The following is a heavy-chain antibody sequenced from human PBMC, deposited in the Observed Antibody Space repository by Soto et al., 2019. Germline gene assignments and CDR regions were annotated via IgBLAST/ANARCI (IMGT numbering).Heavy chain of an antibody. CDR3: ARDPKTSGGQHWAFNYFDS. J-gene: IGHJ4*02. Sequence: GGSLRLSCAASGFSFSISPMYWVRQAPGKGPEWVALISYDGTNKFYADSVKGRFTISRDNSKSTLYLQVDSLRPEDAAVYYCARDPKTSGGQHWAFNYFDSWGQGTLVTVSS. CDR1: GFSFSISP. CDR2: ISYDGTNK. D-gene: IGHD7-27*01. V-gene: IGHV3-30-3*01.